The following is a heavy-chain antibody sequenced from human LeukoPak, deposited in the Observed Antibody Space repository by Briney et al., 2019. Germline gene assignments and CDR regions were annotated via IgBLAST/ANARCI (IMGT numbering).Heavy chain of an antibody. Sequence: GGSLRLSCAASGFIFSSYGMHWVRQAPGKGLEWVAVISYDGSNKYYADSVKGRFTISRDNSKNTLYLQMNSLRAEDTAVYYCAKVSGGVIVRPYYFDYWGQGTLVTVSS. D-gene: IGHD3-16*02. CDR2: ISYDGSNK. CDR1: GFIFSSYG. J-gene: IGHJ4*02. CDR3: AKVSGGVIVRPYYFDY. V-gene: IGHV3-30*18.